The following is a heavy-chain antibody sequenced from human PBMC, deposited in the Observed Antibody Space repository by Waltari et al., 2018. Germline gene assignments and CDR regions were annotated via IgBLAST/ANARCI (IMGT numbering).Heavy chain of an antibody. D-gene: IGHD1-20*01. Sequence: QITLKESGPTLVKPTQTLTLTCTFSGFSLATSGVGVGWIRQPPGKAHKWLVLIYWDDDKRYSPSLKSRLTIAKDTSENQVVLTMTHVDPMDTATYYCAHRTGGYTWNDGYFDYWGPGTLVTVSS. CDR2: IYWDDDK. V-gene: IGHV2-5*02. J-gene: IGHJ4*02. CDR1: GFSLATSGVG. CDR3: AHRTGGYTWNDGYFDY.